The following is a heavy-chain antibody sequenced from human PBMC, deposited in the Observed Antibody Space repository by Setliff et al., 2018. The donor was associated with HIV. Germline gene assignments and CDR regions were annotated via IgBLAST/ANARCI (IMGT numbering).Heavy chain of an antibody. D-gene: IGHD3-10*01. Sequence: ASVKVSCKASGYTFTNFYMHWVRQAPGQGLEWMGIINPGGGNTRYAQRFQGRVSMTRDTSTSTAYMELTWLTPVDTAIYYCARGGYYTSGTWFDPWGQGTLVTSPQ. V-gene: IGHV1-46*01. CDR2: INPGGGNT. J-gene: IGHJ5*02. CDR3: ARGGYYTSGTWFDP. CDR1: GYTFTNFY.